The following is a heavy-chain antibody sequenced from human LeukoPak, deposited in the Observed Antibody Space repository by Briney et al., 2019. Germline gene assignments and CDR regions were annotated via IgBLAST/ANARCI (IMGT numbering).Heavy chain of an antibody. J-gene: IGHJ6*02. Sequence: SETLSLTCSVTGVSISSGGYSWNWFRQLPGKGLEWIGYIYHSGNTFYNPSLKSRLSIAVDTSRNQFSLKLTSVIAADTAVYYCARDDAGTDYYYYGMDIWGQGTTVTVSS. V-gene: IGHV4-31*03. CDR3: ARDDAGTDYYYYGMDI. D-gene: IGHD1-14*01. CDR1: GVSISSGGYS. CDR2: IYHSGNT.